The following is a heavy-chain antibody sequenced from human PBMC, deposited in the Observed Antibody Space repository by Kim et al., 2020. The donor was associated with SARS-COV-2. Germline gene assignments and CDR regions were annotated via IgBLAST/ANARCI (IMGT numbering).Heavy chain of an antibody. Sequence: SETLSLTCSVSGGSISSYYWSWIRQTPGMGLEWIGYIYYTGSTNSNPSLKSRVTMTVDTSKNQFSLELNSVTTADTAVYYCARDPISVAGTGWFEPWGQGDLVTVSS. J-gene: IGHJ5*02. CDR2: IYYTGST. D-gene: IGHD6-19*01. V-gene: IGHV4-59*01. CDR1: GGSISSYY. CDR3: ARDPISVAGTGWFEP.